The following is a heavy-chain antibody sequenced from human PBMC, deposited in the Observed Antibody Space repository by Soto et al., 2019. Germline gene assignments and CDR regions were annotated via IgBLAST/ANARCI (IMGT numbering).Heavy chain of an antibody. CDR3: ARGGRESSSWYPDYYYYYYGMDV. Sequence: SETLSLTCTVSGGSISSYYWSWIRQPPGKGLEWIGYIYYSGSTNYNPSLKSRVTISVDTSKNQFSLKLSSVTAADTAVYYCARGGRESSSWYPDYYYYYYGMDVWGQGTTVT. CDR2: IYYSGST. D-gene: IGHD6-13*01. J-gene: IGHJ6*02. CDR1: GGSISSYY. V-gene: IGHV4-59*01.